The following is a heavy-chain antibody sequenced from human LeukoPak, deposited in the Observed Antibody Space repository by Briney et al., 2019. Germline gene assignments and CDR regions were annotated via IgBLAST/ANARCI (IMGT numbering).Heavy chain of an antibody. CDR3: ARDRGGAAMDV. CDR1: GFTFSSYE. J-gene: IGHJ6*04. D-gene: IGHD3-16*01. V-gene: IGHV3-48*03. CDR2: ISSSGSTI. Sequence: GGSLRLSCAASGFTFSSYEMNWVRQAPGKGLEWVSYISSSGSTIYYADSVKGRFTISRDNAKNSLYLQMNSLRAEDTAVYYCARDRGGAAMDVWGKGTTVTVSS.